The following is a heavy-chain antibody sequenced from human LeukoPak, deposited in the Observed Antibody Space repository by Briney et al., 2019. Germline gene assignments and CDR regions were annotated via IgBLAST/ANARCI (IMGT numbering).Heavy chain of an antibody. J-gene: IGHJ4*02. V-gene: IGHV3-21*01. D-gene: IGHD7-27*01. CDR3: AREVWGQVYFDY. CDR1: GFTFSSYS. CDR2: ISSSSSYI. Sequence: PGGSLRLSCAASGFTFSSYSMNWVRQAPGKGLEWVSSISSSSSYIYYADSVKGRFTISRDNSKNTLYLQMNSLRDEDTAVYYCAREVWGQVYFDYWGQGTLVTVSS.